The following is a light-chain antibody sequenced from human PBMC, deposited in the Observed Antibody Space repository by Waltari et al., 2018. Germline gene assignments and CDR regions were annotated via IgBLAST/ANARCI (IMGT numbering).Light chain of an antibody. CDR3: QSYDISLSGFWV. J-gene: IGLJ3*02. V-gene: IGLV1-40*01. CDR2: GSA. Sequence: QSVLTQPPSVSGAPGQRVTVSCPGPNPNIGAGYDVPWSQQFPGTAPKLLIYGSANRPSGVPDRFSGSKSGTSASLAITGLQTEDEADYYCQSYDISLSGFWVFGGGTKLTVL. CDR1: NPNIGAGYD.